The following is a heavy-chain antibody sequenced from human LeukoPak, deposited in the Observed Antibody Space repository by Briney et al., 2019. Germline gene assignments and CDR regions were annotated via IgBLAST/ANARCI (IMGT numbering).Heavy chain of an antibody. Sequence: ASVKVSCKASGYTFTSYAMHWVRQAPGQRLEWMGWINAGNGNTKYSQKFQGRVTITRDTSASTAYMELSSLRSEDTAVYYCARDGAYYGSGSYYAWGDYWGQGTLVTVSS. CDR1: GYTFTSYA. CDR3: ARDGAYYGSGSYYAWGDY. V-gene: IGHV1-3*01. J-gene: IGHJ4*02. CDR2: INAGNGNT. D-gene: IGHD3-10*01.